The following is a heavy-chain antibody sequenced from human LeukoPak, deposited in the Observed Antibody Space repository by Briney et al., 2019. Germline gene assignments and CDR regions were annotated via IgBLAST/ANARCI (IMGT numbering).Heavy chain of an antibody. CDR2: IIPIFGTA. Sequence: SVKVSCKASGGTFSSYAISWVRQAPGQGLEWMGGIIPIFGTANYAQKFQGRVTITADESTSTAYMELSSLRSGDTAVYYCARGQTPGIAAAGTGYWGQGTLVTVSS. V-gene: IGHV1-69*13. D-gene: IGHD6-13*01. CDR3: ARGQTPGIAAAGTGY. J-gene: IGHJ4*02. CDR1: GGTFSSYA.